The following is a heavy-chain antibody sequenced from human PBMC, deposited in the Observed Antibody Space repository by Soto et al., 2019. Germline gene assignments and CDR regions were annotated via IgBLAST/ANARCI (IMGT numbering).Heavy chain of an antibody. D-gene: IGHD1-7*01. Sequence: QMQLVQSGPEVKKPGTSVKVSCKASGFTFTSSAVQWVRQARGQRLEWIGWIVVGSGNTNYAQKFQERVTITRDMSTSTAYMELSSLRSEDTAVYYCAAVPYNWNYPYYYGMDVWGQGTTVTVSS. CDR1: GFTFTSSA. V-gene: IGHV1-58*01. CDR2: IVVGSGNT. J-gene: IGHJ6*02. CDR3: AAVPYNWNYPYYYGMDV.